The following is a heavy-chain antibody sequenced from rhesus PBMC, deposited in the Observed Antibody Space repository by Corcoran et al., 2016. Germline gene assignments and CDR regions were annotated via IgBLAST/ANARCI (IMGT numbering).Heavy chain of an antibody. V-gene: IGHV4-169*02. J-gene: IGHJ5-1*01. D-gene: IGHD6-25*01. CDR2: IYGSCSYT. CDR3: ASGSWNRNRFDV. Sequence: QLQLQESGPGLVTPSETLSVTCAVSGGSISSSYWSWIRQAPEKGLEWVGYIYGSCSYTNYNPSLKSRVTLSVDTSKNQLSLKLSSVTAADTAVYYCASGSWNRNRFDVWGPGVLVTVSS. CDR1: GGSISSSY.